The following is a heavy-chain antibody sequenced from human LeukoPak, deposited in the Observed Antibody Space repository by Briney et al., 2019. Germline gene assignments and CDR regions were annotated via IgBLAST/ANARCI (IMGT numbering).Heavy chain of an antibody. CDR1: GFTFDDYA. CDR2: ISWNSGSI. J-gene: IGHJ3*01. CDR3: AKDTGHGYCSSTSCSRAFDV. Sequence: GGSLRLSCAASGFTFDDYAMHWVRQAPGKGLEWVSGISWNSGSIGYADSVKGRFTISRDNAKNSLYLQMNSLRAEDMALYYCAKDTGHGYCSSTSCSRAFDVWGQGTMVTVSS. V-gene: IGHV3-9*03. D-gene: IGHD2-2*01.